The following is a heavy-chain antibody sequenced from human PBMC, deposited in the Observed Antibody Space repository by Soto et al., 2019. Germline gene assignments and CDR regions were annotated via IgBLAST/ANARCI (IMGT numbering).Heavy chain of an antibody. CDR3: ARLSGYSSDYYYGIDV. D-gene: IGHD5-18*01. CDR1: GYNFAYKW. CDR2: LYPGDSDA. Sequence: EVQLVQSGAEVKKPGESLKISCKGSGYNFAYKWIGWVRQMPGKGLEWMGILYPGDSDARFSPSFQGQVTFSADKSISTAYLQWSSLKASDSATYYCARLSGYSSDYYYGIDVWGQGTTVTVSS. J-gene: IGHJ6*02. V-gene: IGHV5-51*01.